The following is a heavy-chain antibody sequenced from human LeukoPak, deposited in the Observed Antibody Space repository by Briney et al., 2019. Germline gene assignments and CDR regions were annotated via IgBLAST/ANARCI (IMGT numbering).Heavy chain of an antibody. CDR1: EFSVGSNY. CDR2: IYSGGST. V-gene: IGHV3-66*01. CDR3: ASILLWYVYDY. J-gene: IGHJ4*02. D-gene: IGHD3-10*01. Sequence: GGSLRLSCAASEFSVGSNYMTWVRQAPGKGLEWVSLIYSGGSTYYADSVKGRFTISRDNSKNTLYLQMNSLRAEDTAVYYCASILLWYVYDYWGQGTLVTVSS.